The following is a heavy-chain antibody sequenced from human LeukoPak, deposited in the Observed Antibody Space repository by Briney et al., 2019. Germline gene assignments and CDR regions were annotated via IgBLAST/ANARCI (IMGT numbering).Heavy chain of an antibody. CDR1: GFTFSSYS. CDR2: ISSSSSYI. CDR3: ARDLGDGYTIDY. D-gene: IGHD5-24*01. Sequence: GRSLRLSCAASGFTFSSYSMNWVRQAPGKGLEWVSSISSSSSYIYYADSAKGRFTLSRDNAKNSLYLQMNSLRAEDTAVYYCARDLGDGYTIDYWGQGTLVTVSS. J-gene: IGHJ4*02. V-gene: IGHV3-21*01.